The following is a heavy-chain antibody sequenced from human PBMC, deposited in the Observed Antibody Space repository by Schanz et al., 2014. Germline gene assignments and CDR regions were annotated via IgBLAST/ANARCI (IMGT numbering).Heavy chain of an antibody. CDR2: ISSGSSYA. CDR3: ARDGDRFYHNYYMDV. CDR1: GFTFRDYY. V-gene: IGHV3-11*06. D-gene: IGHD4-17*01. Sequence: QVQLVESGGGLVKPGGSLRLSCAASGFTFRDYYMSWIRQAPGKGLEWVSDISSGSSYANYADSVKGRFTDSRDNARNSLYLHMNTLGAEDTAVYYCARDGDRFYHNYYMDVWGKGTTVTVSS. J-gene: IGHJ6*03.